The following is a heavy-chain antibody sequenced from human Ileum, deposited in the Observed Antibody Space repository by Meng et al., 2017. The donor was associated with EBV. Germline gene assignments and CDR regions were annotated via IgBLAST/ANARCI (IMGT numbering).Heavy chain of an antibody. V-gene: IGHV4-39*07. J-gene: IGHJ4*02. D-gene: IGHD3-10*01. Sequence: LPRRESGPGLVKPSETLSHTCTVSGDSISNSDYYWDWSRQSPGKRLEWIASIYRSGSTYYDPSLKSRVTISLDTSKNQFSLKLSSVTAADTAVYYCARDPAYPRGLFDSWGQGTLVTVSS. CDR3: ARDPAYPRGLFDS. CDR1: GDSISNSDYY. CDR2: IYRSGST.